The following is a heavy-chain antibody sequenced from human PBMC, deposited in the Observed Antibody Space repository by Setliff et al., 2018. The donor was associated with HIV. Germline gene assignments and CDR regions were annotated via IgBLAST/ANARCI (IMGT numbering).Heavy chain of an antibody. D-gene: IGHD4-17*01. V-gene: IGHV1-69*06. Sequence: SVKVSCKASGCAFTSYAFSWVRQAPGQGPEWMGRVIPVYHTTDYAPQFQGRVTITADKSTSTVYMDLSNLRSDDTATYYCAPDFGDNWFDPWGQGTLVTVSS. CDR2: VIPVYHTT. CDR1: GCAFTSYA. J-gene: IGHJ5*02. CDR3: APDFGDNWFDP.